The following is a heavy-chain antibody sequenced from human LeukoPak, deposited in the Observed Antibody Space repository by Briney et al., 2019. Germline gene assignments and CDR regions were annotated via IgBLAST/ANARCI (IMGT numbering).Heavy chain of an antibody. CDR1: GGSISSYY. CDR2: IYYSGST. Sequence: SETLSLTCTVSGGSISSYYWSWIRQPPGKGLEWIGYIYYSGSTNYNPSLKSRVTISVDRSKSQFSLKLSSVTAADTAVYYCARSTTYYDFWSGYYHYGMDVWGQGTTVTVSS. D-gene: IGHD3-3*01. V-gene: IGHV4-59*12. J-gene: IGHJ6*02. CDR3: ARSTTYYDFWSGYYHYGMDV.